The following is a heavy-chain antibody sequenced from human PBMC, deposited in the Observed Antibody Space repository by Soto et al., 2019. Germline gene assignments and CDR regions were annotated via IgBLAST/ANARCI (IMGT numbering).Heavy chain of an antibody. CDR1: AFIFSSFA. V-gene: IGHV3-23*01. CDR2: ISNNGGST. D-gene: IGHD6-19*01. J-gene: IGHJ4*02. Sequence: GGSLRLSCAASAFIFSSFAMSWVRQAPGKGLEWVSTISNNGGSTYSADSVKGRFTISRDNSKNTLYLQMNSLRAEDTAVYYCAKDPDISGWYQTDLDYWGQGTLVTV. CDR3: AKDPDISGWYQTDLDY.